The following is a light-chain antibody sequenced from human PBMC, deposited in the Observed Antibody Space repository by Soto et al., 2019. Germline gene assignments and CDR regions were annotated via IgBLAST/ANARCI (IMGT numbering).Light chain of an antibody. J-gene: IGKJ4*01. V-gene: IGKV3-15*01. CDR1: QFVSTN. Sequence: EVVMTQSPATLSVSPGERATLSCRASQFVSTNLAWYQQKPGQAPRLLIYSASTRATGIPARFSGSGSGTEFTLTISSLQSVDSAVYYCQQSNNWPPLTFGGGTKVEIK. CDR2: SAS. CDR3: QQSNNWPPLT.